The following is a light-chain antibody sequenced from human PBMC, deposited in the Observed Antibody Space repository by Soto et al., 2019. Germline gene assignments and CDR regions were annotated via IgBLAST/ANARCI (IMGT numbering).Light chain of an antibody. Sequence: EIVLTQSPATLSLPAGERATLSCRASQTFSSHSAWYQQKPGQAPRLLIYDASKRATGIPARFSGRGSGTDFTLTISSLEPEDFAVYYRQQRSNWPPVTTFGQGTRLEIK. CDR1: QTFSSH. J-gene: IGKJ5*01. CDR3: QQRSNWPPVTT. CDR2: DAS. V-gene: IGKV3-11*01.